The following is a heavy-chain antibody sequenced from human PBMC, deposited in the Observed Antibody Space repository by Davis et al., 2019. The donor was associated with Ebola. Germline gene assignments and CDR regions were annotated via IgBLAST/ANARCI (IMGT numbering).Heavy chain of an antibody. V-gene: IGHV3-23*01. CDR1: GFRFSSYV. Sequence: PGGSLRHSCAVSGFRFSSYVMSWVRQAPGKGLEWVSGISSGGDSTYYADSVKGRFTISRDNSNNTLSLQMNSLRVEDTAVYYCGKGAMADKVNWFDPWGQGTLVTVSS. CDR3: GKGAMADKVNWFDP. CDR2: ISSGGDST. J-gene: IGHJ5*02. D-gene: IGHD6-19*01.